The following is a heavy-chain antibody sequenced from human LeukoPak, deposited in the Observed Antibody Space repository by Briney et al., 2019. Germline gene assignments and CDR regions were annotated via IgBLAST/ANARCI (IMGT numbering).Heavy chain of an antibody. CDR3: ARSQEDYGDYYYFDY. CDR2: IYTSGST. CDR1: GGSIGSYY. V-gene: IGHV4-4*07. D-gene: IGHD4-17*01. Sequence: PSETLSLTCTVSGGSIGSYYWSWIRQPAGKGLEWIGRIYTSGSTNYNPSLKSRVTMSVDTSKNQFSLKLSSVTAADTAVYYCARSQEDYGDYYYFDYWGQGTLVTVSS. J-gene: IGHJ4*02.